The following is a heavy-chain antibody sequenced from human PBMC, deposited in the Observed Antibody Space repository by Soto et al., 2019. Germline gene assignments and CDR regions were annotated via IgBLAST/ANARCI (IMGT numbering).Heavy chain of an antibody. D-gene: IGHD3-10*01. J-gene: IGHJ6*02. CDR2: ISFDGRSE. CDR1: GLAFSSYG. CDR3: VKEPGDASGIYYYYYGMDV. Sequence: QVQLVESGGGVVQPGRSLRLSCAASGLAFSSYGMHWVRQAPGKGLEWVAVISFDGRSESYADAVQGGLTISRDNSKNSLYLQMNSLRPEDTALYYCVKEPGDASGIYYYYYGMDVWGQGTTVTVSS. V-gene: IGHV3-30*18.